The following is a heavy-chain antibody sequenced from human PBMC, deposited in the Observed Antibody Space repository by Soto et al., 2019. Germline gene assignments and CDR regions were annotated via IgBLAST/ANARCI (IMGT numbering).Heavy chain of an antibody. CDR1: GFIFSSYA. J-gene: IGHJ4*02. V-gene: IGHV3-23*01. D-gene: IGHD5-18*01. CDR3: AKIPPGYSYGYFYFDY. Sequence: PGGSLRLSCAASGFIFSSYAMSWVRQAPGKGLEWVSAISGSGGSTYYADSVKGRFTISRDNSKNTLYLQMNSLRAEDTAVYYCAKIPPGYSYGYFYFDYWGQGTLVTAPQ. CDR2: ISGSGGST.